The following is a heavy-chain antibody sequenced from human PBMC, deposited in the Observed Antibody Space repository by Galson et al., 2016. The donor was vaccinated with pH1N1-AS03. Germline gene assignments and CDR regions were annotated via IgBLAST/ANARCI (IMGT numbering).Heavy chain of an antibody. D-gene: IGHD2-2*01. V-gene: IGHV3-7*01. J-gene: IGHJ4*02. CDR2: IKQDGSEK. CDR3: ARGAPGDHLLSPLWN. Sequence: SLRLSCAASGFTFRRHGMHWVRQAPGKGLEWVANIKQDGSEKFYVDSLKGRFTISRDNAKNSLYLQMSSLRAEDTAIYYCARGAPGDHLLSPLWNWGQGTLVTVSS. CDR1: GFTFRRHG.